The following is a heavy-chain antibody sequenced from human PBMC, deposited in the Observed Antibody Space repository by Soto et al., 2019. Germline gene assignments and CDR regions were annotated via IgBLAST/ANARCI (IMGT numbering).Heavy chain of an antibody. Sequence: PGGSLRLSCAASGFIFSSYGMHWVRQAPGKGLEWVAVMWSEGGDKHYADSVKGRFTISRDNSRNTLYLQMNSLRAEDMAVYYCAIEKVGATSVHVFDIWGQGTMVTVSS. D-gene: IGHD1-26*01. CDR3: AIEKVGATSVHVFDI. J-gene: IGHJ3*02. CDR2: MWSEGGDK. V-gene: IGHV3-33*01. CDR1: GFIFSSYG.